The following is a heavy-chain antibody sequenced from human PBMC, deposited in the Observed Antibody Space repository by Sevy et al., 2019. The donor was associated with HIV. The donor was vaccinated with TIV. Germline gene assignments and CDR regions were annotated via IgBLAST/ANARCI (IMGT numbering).Heavy chain of an antibody. CDR1: GGSISSGDYY. D-gene: IGHD5-12*01. CDR3: ARDGSIRVREKVGSYYYYGIDV. J-gene: IGHJ6*02. V-gene: IGHV4-30-4*02. Sequence: SETLSLTCTVSGGSISSGDYYWSWIRQPPGKGLEWIGYIYYSGSTYYNPSLKSRVTISVDTSKNQFSLKLSSVTAADTAVHYCARDGSIRVREKVGSYYYYGIDVWGQGTTGTVSS. CDR2: IYYSGST.